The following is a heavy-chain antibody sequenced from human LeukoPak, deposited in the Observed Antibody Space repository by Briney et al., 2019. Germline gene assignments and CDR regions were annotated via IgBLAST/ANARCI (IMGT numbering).Heavy chain of an antibody. CDR3: AREAAAGEPPDY. V-gene: IGHV1-2*02. D-gene: IGHD6-13*01. Sequence: GASVKVSCKASGYTFTGYYMHWVRQAPGRGLEWMGWINPNSGGTNYAQKFQGRVTMTRDTSISTAYMELSRLRSDDTAVYYCAREAAAGEPPDYWGQGTLVTVSS. CDR2: INPNSGGT. CDR1: GYTFTGYY. J-gene: IGHJ4*02.